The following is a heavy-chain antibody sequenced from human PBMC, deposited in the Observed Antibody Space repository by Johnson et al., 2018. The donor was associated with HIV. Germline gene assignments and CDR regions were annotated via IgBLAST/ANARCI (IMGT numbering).Heavy chain of an antibody. CDR3: ARSRQVGTPDAFDI. J-gene: IGHJ3*02. Sequence: VQLVESGGVAIQPGGSLRLSCAASGFTFDDYAMHWVRQAPGKGLEWVANIKQDGSEKYYVDSVKGRFTISRDNAKNSLYLQMNSLRAEDTAVYYCARSRQVGTPDAFDIWGQGTMVTVSS. V-gene: IGHV3-7*01. D-gene: IGHD1-14*01. CDR1: GFTFDDYA. CDR2: IKQDGSEK.